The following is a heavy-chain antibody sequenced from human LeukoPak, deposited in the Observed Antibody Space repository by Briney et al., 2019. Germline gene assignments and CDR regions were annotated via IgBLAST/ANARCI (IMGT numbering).Heavy chain of an antibody. CDR1: GFTFSTFA. Sequence: GGSLRLSCTASGFTFSTFAVGWVRQAPRKGLQWVSGISGSGDTTYYADSVKGQFAISRDNSENTLYLQMNRLRDEDTAVYHCAKDFLGTVPDVFDIWGQGTMVTVSS. J-gene: IGHJ3*02. V-gene: IGHV3-23*01. CDR3: AKDFLGTVPDVFDI. CDR2: ISGSGDTT. D-gene: IGHD7-27*01.